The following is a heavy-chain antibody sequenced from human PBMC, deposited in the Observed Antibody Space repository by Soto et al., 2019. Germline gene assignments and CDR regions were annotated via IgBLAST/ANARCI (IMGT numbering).Heavy chain of an antibody. Sequence: GASVKVSCKASGYTFTSYGISWVRQAPGQGLEWMGWISAYNGNTNYAQKLQGRVTMTTDTSTSTAYMELRSLRSDDTAVYYCARTQRPIAAVAIPFDPWGQGALVTVSS. CDR1: GYTFTSYG. CDR2: ISAYNGNT. CDR3: ARTQRPIAAVAIPFDP. V-gene: IGHV1-18*01. D-gene: IGHD6-13*01. J-gene: IGHJ5*02.